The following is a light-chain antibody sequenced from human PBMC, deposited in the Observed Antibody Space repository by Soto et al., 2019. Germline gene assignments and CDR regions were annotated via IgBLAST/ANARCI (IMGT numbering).Light chain of an antibody. V-gene: IGKV3-20*01. J-gene: IGKJ5*01. CDR1: QSFSSSY. CDR2: GAS. Sequence: EIVLTQSPGTLSLSPGSRATLACRASQSFSSSYLAWYQQKPGQAPRLLIYGASSRATGIPDRFSGNGSGTDFTLTISRLEPEDFAVYYCQQYGTSPVTFGQGTRLEIK. CDR3: QQYGTSPVT.